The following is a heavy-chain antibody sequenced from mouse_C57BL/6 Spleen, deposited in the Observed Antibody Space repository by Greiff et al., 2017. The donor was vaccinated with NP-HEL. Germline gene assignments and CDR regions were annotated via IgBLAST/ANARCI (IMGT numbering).Heavy chain of an antibody. CDR2: INPNNGGT. J-gene: IGHJ4*01. D-gene: IGHD2-5*01. CDR3: ARGGYSNYLYYYAMDY. V-gene: IGHV1-26*01. Sequence: VQLQQSGPELVKPGASVKISCKASGYTFTDYYMNWVKQSHGKSLEWIGDINPNNGGTSYNQKFKGKATLTVDKSSSTAYMELRSLTSEDSAVYYCARGGYSNYLYYYAMDYWGQGTSVTVSS. CDR1: GYTFTDYY.